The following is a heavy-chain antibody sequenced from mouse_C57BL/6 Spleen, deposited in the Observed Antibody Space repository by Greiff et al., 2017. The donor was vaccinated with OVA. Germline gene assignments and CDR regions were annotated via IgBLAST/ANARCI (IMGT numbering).Heavy chain of an antibody. V-gene: IGHV1-82*01. J-gene: IGHJ1*03. Sequence: QVQLKESGPELVKPGASVKISCKASGYAFSSSWMNWVKQRPGKGLEWIGRIYPGDGDTNYNGKFKGKATLTADKSSSTAYMQLSSLTSEDSAVYFCARWGGNYAVDVWGTGTTVTVSS. CDR3: ARWGGNYAVDV. D-gene: IGHD2-1*01. CDR1: GYAFSSSW. CDR2: IYPGDGDT.